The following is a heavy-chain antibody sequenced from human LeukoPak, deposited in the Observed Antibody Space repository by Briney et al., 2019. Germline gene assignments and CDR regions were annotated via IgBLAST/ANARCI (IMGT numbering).Heavy chain of an antibody. Sequence: PSETLSLTCTVSGGSISSGDYYWSWIRQPPGKGLEWIGYIYYSGSTYYNPSLKSRVTISVDTSKNQFSLKLSSVTAADTAVYYCARGTTYCSSTSCYGPTFDPWGQGTLVTVSS. V-gene: IGHV4-30-4*01. CDR3: ARGTTYCSSTSCYGPTFDP. CDR2: IYYSGST. D-gene: IGHD2-2*01. J-gene: IGHJ5*02. CDR1: GGSISSGDYY.